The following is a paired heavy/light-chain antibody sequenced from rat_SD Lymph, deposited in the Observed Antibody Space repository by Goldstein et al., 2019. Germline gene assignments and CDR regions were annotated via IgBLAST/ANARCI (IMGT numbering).Light chain of an antibody. J-gene: IGKJ5*01. V-gene: IGKV2S27*01. CDR1: QSLLDSAGNTY. CDR3: MQATHAPLT. CDR2: LVS. Sequence: DVVLTQTPSTLSATIGQSVSISCRSSQSLLDSAGNTYLYWYLQRPGQSPQLLIYLVSNLGSGVPNRFSGSGSGTDFTLKISGVEAEDLGVYYCMQATHAPLTFGSGTKLEIK.
Heavy chain of an antibody. J-gene: IGHJ3*01. D-gene: IGHD1-12*02. CDR2: INTYTGKP. V-gene: IGHV9-4*01. CDR1: GYTFTDYA. CDR3: ARSPYYYDGTYYYHGWFAY. Sequence: QIQLVQSGPELKKPGESVKISCKASGYTFTDYAMHWVKQAPGKGLKWMGWINTYTGKPTYADDFKGRFVFSLEASASTANLQISNLKNEDTATYFCARSPYYYDGTYYYHGWFAYWGQGTLVTVSS.